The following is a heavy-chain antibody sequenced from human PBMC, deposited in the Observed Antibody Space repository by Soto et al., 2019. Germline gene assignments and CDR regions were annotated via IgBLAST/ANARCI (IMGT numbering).Heavy chain of an antibody. CDR1: GYSFSSYW. V-gene: IGHV5-51*01. CDR2: IYPGDSDT. CDR3: AKRSLSNSGRYLDY. D-gene: IGHD6-6*01. Sequence: GESLKISCKGLGYSFSSYWIGLVRQMPGKGLEWMGIIYPGDSDTRYSPSFQGQVTISADKSISTAYLQWSSLKASDTAMYYCAKRSLSNSGRYLDYWGQGTLVTVSS. J-gene: IGHJ4*02.